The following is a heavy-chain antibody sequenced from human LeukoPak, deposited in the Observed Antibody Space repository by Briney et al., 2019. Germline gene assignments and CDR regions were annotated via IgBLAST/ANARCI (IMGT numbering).Heavy chain of an antibody. CDR2: ISSSSSYI. CDR3: ARDDSSGYNIDY. CDR1: GFTFSSYR. V-gene: IGHV3-21*01. D-gene: IGHD3-22*01. Sequence: GGSLRLSCAASGFTFSSYRMNWVRQAPGKGLEWVSSISSSSSYIYYADSVKGRFTISRDNAKNSLYPQMNSLRAEDTAVYYCARDDSSGYNIDYWGQGTLVTVSS. J-gene: IGHJ4*02.